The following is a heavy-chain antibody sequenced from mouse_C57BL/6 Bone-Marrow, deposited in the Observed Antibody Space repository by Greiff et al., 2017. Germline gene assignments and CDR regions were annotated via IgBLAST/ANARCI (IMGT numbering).Heavy chain of an antibody. CDR3: ARYYYYGSSPWYAY. Sequence: EVHLVESGGGLVQPGGSLSFSCAASGFTFTDYYMSWVRQPPGKALEWLGFISDKANGYTTEYSASVKGRFTISRDNSPSILYLQMNALRAGNSATDYCARYYYYGSSPWYAYWGQGTLVTVSA. CDR2: ISDKANGYTT. V-gene: IGHV7-3*01. CDR1: GFTFTDYY. J-gene: IGHJ3*01. D-gene: IGHD1-1*01.